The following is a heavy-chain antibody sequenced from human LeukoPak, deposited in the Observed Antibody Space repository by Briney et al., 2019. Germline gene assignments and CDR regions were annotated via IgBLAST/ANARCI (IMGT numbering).Heavy chain of an antibody. CDR3: AGYHDRNCDYFY. V-gene: IGHV4-38-2*01. D-gene: IGHD3-22*01. Sequence: SETLSLSCVATGNSITSGFYRGCLRQPRGKVLEWILSFYQGGRNYYSPSLKSRAKISVDTTKNRFSVKLSSVNPAERAVYYGAGYHDRNCDYFYWGQGTLVTVS. CDR1: GNSITSGFY. J-gene: IGHJ4*02. CDR2: FYQGGRN.